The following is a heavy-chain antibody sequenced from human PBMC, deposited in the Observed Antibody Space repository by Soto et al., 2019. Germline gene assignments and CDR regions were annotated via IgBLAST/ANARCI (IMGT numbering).Heavy chain of an antibody. CDR1: GFTFNAYA. V-gene: IGHV3-30-3*01. J-gene: IGHJ4*02. CDR3: ARDRQAVAGTYFDY. CDR2: ISSDGSFQ. Sequence: QVQLMESGGGVVQPGRSLRLSCAASGFTFNAYAVHWVRQAPGKGLEWVALISSDGSFQYYADSVKGRFTISRDNSKNTLYLQMNSLRAEDTAVYYCARDRQAVAGTYFDYWGQGTLVTVSS. D-gene: IGHD6-19*01.